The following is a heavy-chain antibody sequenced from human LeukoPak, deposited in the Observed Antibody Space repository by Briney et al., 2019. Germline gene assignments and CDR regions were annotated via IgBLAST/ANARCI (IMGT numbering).Heavy chain of an antibody. J-gene: IGHJ4*02. D-gene: IGHD2-15*01. CDR3: ARDHRYCSGGSCYYFDY. Sequence: SQTLSLTCTVSGGSISSYYWSWIRQPPGKGLEWIGYIYYSGSTNYNPSLKSRVTISVDTSKNQFSLKLSSVTAADTAVYYCARDHRYCSGGSCYYFDYWGQGTLVTVSS. V-gene: IGHV4-59*01. CDR1: GGSISSYY. CDR2: IYYSGST.